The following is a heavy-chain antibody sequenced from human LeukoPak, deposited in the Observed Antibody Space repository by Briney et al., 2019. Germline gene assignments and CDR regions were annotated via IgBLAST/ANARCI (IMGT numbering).Heavy chain of an antibody. V-gene: IGHV1-24*01. CDR3: ATDQAAGPFDY. CDR1: GYTRTELS. CDR2: FDPEDGET. J-gene: IGHJ4*02. Sequence: RASVKVPCKVSGYTRTELSMHWVRQAPGKGLEWMGGFDPEDGETIYAQKFQGRVTMTEDTSTDTASMELSSLRSEGTAVYYCATDQAAGPFDYWGQGTLVNGSS. D-gene: IGHD6-13*01.